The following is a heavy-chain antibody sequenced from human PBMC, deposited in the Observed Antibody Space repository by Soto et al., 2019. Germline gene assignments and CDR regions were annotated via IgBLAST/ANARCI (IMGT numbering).Heavy chain of an antibody. Sequence: SETLSLTCTVSGGSISSGGYYWSWIRQHPGKGPEWIGYIYYSGSTYYNPSLKSRVTISVDTSKNQFSLKLSSVTAADTAVYYCARIDYGDYGNYFDYWGQGTLVTVSS. J-gene: IGHJ4*02. V-gene: IGHV4-31*03. CDR1: GGSISSGGYY. D-gene: IGHD4-17*01. CDR2: IYYSGST. CDR3: ARIDYGDYGNYFDY.